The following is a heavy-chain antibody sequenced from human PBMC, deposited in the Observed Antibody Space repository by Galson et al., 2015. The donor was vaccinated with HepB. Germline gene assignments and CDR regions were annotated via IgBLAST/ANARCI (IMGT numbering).Heavy chain of an antibody. V-gene: IGHV3-48*01. D-gene: IGHD5-18*01. CDR2: ISGSSNTI. CDR1: GFTFNTHN. Sequence: SLRLSCAASGFTFNTHNMNWVRQAPGKGLEWISYISGSSNTIFYADSVKGRFTTSTDNTKNSLYLQMSSLTAEDTAVYHCARGTIRGYSYGFDYWGQGTLVTVSS. CDR3: ARGTIRGYSYGFDY. J-gene: IGHJ4*02.